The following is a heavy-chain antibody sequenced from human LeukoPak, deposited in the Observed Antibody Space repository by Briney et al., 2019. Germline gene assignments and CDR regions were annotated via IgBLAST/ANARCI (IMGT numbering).Heavy chain of an antibody. D-gene: IGHD6-19*01. J-gene: IGHJ4*02. CDR2: IKSKTYGATP. Sequence: GRSLRLSCTASGFTFGDYAISWFRQTSGKGLEWVGLIKSKTYGATPEYAASVQGKFTISRDDSKSIAYLQMNSLKTEDTAIYYCTRMTGTGWPIDYWGQGTLVTVSS. CDR1: GFTFGDYA. V-gene: IGHV3-49*03. CDR3: TRMTGTGWPIDY.